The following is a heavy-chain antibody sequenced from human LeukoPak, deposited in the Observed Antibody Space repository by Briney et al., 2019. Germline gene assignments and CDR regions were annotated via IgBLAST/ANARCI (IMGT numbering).Heavy chain of an antibody. CDR2: IYYSGTT. V-gene: IGHV4-59*01. Sequence: PSETLSLTCTVSGGSLRSYYWSWTRKPPGKGLEWIGYIYYSGTTNYNPSLKSRVTISVDTSKNQFSLKLNSVTAADTAVYYCASFPEGQRITMALNLWGRGTLVIVSS. J-gene: IGHJ2*01. CDR1: GGSLRSYY. CDR3: ASFPEGQRITMALNL. D-gene: IGHD3-10*01.